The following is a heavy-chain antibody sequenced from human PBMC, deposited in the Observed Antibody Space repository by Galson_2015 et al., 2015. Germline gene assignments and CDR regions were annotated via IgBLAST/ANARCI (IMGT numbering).Heavy chain of an antibody. CDR3: ARANPRFLEWFFDY. J-gene: IGHJ4*02. CDR1: GGSFSGYY. V-gene: IGHV4-34*01. CDR2: INHSGST. Sequence: ETLSLTCAVYGGSFSGYYWSWIRQPPGKGLEWIGEINHSGSTNYNPSLKSRVTISVDTSKNQFSLKLSSVTAADTAVYYCARANPRFLEWFFDYWGQGTLVTVSS. D-gene: IGHD3-3*01.